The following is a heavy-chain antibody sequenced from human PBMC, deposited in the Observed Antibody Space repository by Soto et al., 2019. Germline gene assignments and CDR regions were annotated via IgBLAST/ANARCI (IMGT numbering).Heavy chain of an antibody. D-gene: IGHD6-13*01. Sequence: QVQLQQWGAGLLKPSETLSLTCAVYGGSFSGYYWSWIRQPPGKGLEWIGEINHSGSTNYNPSLKSRVTTSVDTSKNQFSLKLSSVTAADTAVYYCARGRYSSSWTDYWGQGTLVTVSS. CDR2: INHSGST. CDR1: GGSFSGYY. J-gene: IGHJ4*02. V-gene: IGHV4-34*01. CDR3: ARGRYSSSWTDY.